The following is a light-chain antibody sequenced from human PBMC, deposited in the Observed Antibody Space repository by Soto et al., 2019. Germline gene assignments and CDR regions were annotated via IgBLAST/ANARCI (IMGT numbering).Light chain of an antibody. CDR2: GAS. J-gene: IGKJ1*01. CDR3: QETSSMSRT. CDR1: QSITNY. Sequence: DIQMTQSPSSLSASVGDRVTITCRASQSITNYLNWYQQKPGKAPKLLIYGASSPQSGVPSRFSGSRSGTDFTLTISRLQPEDFATYYCQETSSMSRTFGQGTKVDI. V-gene: IGKV1-39*01.